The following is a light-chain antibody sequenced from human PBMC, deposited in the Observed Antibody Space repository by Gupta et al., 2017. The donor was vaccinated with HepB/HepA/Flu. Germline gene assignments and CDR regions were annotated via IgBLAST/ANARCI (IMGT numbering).Light chain of an antibody. CDR3: QQEHNNRWT. V-gene: IGKV1-5*03. CDR2: KTS. J-gene: IGKJ1*01. CDR1: QSIGYW. Sequence: DIQMTQSPSTLSASVGDMVTITCRASQSIGYWLAWYQQKPGKAPKLLIYKTSTLQTGVPSRFNGTGSGTQFTLTISSLQPDDFAVYYCQQEHNNRWTFGQGTKVEIK.